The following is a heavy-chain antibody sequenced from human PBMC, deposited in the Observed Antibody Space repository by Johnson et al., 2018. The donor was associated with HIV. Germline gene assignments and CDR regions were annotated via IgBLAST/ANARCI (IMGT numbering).Heavy chain of an antibody. J-gene: IGHJ3*02. CDR2: IFSGGST. CDR1: GFIVSSNY. V-gene: IGHV3-66*02. Sequence: DVQVVESGGGLVQPGGSLRLSCAASGFIVSSNYMSWVRQAPGKGLECVSVIFSGGSTYYADSVKGRFTISRDNSKNTLYLQMNSLRAEDTAVYYCAREGDGLRVSDDAFDIWGQGTMVTVSS. D-gene: IGHD3-16*01. CDR3: AREGDGLRVSDDAFDI.